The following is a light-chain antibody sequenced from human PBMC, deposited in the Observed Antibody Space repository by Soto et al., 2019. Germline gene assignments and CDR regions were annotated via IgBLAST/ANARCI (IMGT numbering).Light chain of an antibody. CDR1: QDVTTN. CDR3: QQYNNWPYS. CDR2: DIS. J-gene: IGKJ5*01. Sequence: EITMTQFPATLSASPGEGATLSCRAAQDVTTNLAWYQQKHGQAPRLLIYDISTRATGVPARYSGSGSGTEFTLTISGLQSEDFAVYFCQQYNNWPYSFGQGTRLEIK. V-gene: IGKV3-15*01.